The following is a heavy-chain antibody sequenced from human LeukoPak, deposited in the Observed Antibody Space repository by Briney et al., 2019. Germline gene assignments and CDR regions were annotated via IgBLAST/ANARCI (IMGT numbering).Heavy chain of an antibody. CDR1: GFTFSTYW. CDR3: GSPEITGPLVRPA. CDR2: VDYDGINT. J-gene: IGHJ4*02. D-gene: IGHD1-14*01. V-gene: IGHV3-74*01. Sequence: GGSLTLSCAASGFTFSTYWMHWVRQAPGKGLVWVSRVDYDGINTYYADSVKGRFTISRDNAKNTVYLQMTSLRVEDTAVYYCGSPEITGPLVRPAWGQGTLVTVFS.